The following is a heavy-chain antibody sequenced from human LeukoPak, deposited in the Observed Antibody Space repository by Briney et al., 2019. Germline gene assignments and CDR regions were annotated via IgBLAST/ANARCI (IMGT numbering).Heavy chain of an antibody. Sequence: SETLSLTCTVSGGSISGYYWSWIRQPPGKGLEWIAYIYYSGSTNYNPSLKSRVTISVDTSKNQFSLKLSPVTAADTAVYYCARVYYDFWSGHRTNYYMDVWGKGTTVTVSS. CDR3: ARVYYDFWSGHRTNYYMDV. D-gene: IGHD3-3*01. CDR1: GGSISGYY. J-gene: IGHJ6*03. CDR2: IYYSGST. V-gene: IGHV4-59*01.